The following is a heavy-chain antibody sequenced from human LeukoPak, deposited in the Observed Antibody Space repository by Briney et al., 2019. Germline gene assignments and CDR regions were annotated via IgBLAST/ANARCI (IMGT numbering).Heavy chain of an antibody. D-gene: IGHD4-17*01. CDR3: ARVPTVTFFDY. V-gene: IGHV4-59*08. Sequence: PSETLSLTCTVSGGSTSSYYWSWIRQPPGKGLEWIGYIYYSGSTNYNPSLKSRVTISVDTSKNQFSLKLSSVTAADTAVYYCARVPTVTFFDYWGQGTLVTVSS. J-gene: IGHJ4*02. CDR1: GGSTSSYY. CDR2: IYYSGST.